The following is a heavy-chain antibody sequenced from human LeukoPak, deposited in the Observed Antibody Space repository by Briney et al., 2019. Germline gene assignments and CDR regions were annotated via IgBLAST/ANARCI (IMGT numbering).Heavy chain of an antibody. V-gene: IGHV4-39*07. CDR3: ARHTQLNLWWFDP. CDR1: GGSISSSSYY. CDR2: IYYSGST. J-gene: IGHJ5*02. Sequence: SETLSLTCTVSGGSISSSSYYWGWIRQPPGTGLEWIGSIYYSGSTYYNPSLKSRVTISVDTSKNQFSLKLSSVTAADTAVYYCARHTQLNLWWFDPWGQGTLVTVSS. D-gene: IGHD6-13*01.